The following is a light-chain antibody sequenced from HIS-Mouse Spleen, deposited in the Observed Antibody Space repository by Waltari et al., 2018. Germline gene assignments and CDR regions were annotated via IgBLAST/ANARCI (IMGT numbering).Light chain of an antibody. J-gene: IGLJ2*01. CDR1: ALTKKS. CDR3: YSTDSSGNHRV. V-gene: IGLV3-10*01. CDR2: EDS. Sequence: SYELTQPPSVSVSPGQTARTTCSGDALTKKSAYWYQQKSGQAPVLVIYEDSKRPSGIPERFSGSSSGTMATLTISGAQVEDEADYYCYSTDSSGNHRVFGGGTKLTVL.